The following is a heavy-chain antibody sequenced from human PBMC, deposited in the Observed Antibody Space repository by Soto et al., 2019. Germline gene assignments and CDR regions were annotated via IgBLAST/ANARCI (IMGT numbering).Heavy chain of an antibody. CDR1: GFSLSGYW. CDR2: IDTYGSAT. J-gene: IGHJ3*02. D-gene: IGHD6-19*01. Sequence: GGSLRLSCAASGFSLSGYWMHWVRQAPGKGLVWVSRIDTYGSATKYADSVEGRFSISEDNAENTLYLQMNNLRADDTAVYYCVRFFNSIGSDNDVFDIWGQGTMVTVSS. CDR3: VRFFNSIGSDNDVFDI. V-gene: IGHV3-74*01.